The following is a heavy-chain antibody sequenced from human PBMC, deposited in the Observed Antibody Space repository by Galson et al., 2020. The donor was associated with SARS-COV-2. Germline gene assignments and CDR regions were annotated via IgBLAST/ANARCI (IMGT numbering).Heavy chain of an antibody. CDR3: ARGALDIKRIVLVITSVSCACDF. CDR1: GGSFSGYY. V-gene: IGHV4-34*01. D-gene: IGHD3-22*01. J-gene: IGHJ4*02. Sequence: SQASETLSLTCAVYGGSFSGYYWTWVRQTPGKGLEWIGEINHSGTTSYNPSLKGRVSISVDTSKNQFSLKVSSVTAADRGVYYCARGALDIKRIVLVITSVSCACDFWGQGTLVTVSS. CDR2: INHSGTT.